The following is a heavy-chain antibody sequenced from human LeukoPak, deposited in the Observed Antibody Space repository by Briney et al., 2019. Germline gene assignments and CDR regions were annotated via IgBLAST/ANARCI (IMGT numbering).Heavy chain of an antibody. D-gene: IGHD6-19*01. J-gene: IGHJ3*02. V-gene: IGHV1-18*01. Sequence: GASVKVSCKASGYTFTSYVISWVRQAPGQGREWRGWTSAYNGNTNYAQKLQGRVTMTPDTPTSTDYMELRRLRSEGTGVYYCARGSGAVAGLQGDAFDIWGQGTMVTVSS. CDR3: ARGSGAVAGLQGDAFDI. CDR1: GYTFTSYV. CDR2: TSAYNGNT.